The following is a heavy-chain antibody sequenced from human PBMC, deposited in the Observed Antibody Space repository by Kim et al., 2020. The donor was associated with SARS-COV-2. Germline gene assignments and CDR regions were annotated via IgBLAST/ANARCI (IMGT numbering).Heavy chain of an antibody. CDR1: GYTFTTYY. CDR3: ARARSGSSASSPY. J-gene: IGHJ4*02. V-gene: IGHV1-46*01. D-gene: IGHD2-2*01. CDR2: ISPSGGST. Sequence: ASVKVSCKTSGYTFTTYYVHWLRQAPGQGLEWMGIISPSGGSTIYAQKFQGRVTMTRDTSTSTVYMELASLRSDDTAVYYCARARSGSSASSPYWGQGTLVTVSS.